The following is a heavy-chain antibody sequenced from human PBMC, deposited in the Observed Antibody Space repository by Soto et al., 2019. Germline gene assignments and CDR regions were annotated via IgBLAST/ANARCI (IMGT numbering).Heavy chain of an antibody. J-gene: IGHJ1*01. V-gene: IGHV4-4*02. CDR3: ARGGSSSWLPLFHQ. D-gene: IGHD6-13*01. CDR1: GASLSTNNW. Sequence: SETLSLTCAVSGASLSTNNWWSWVRQSPGKGLEWIGEISHSGSTTYKSSLKSRVTISLDKPKNQFSLQLTSVTAADTAVYYCARGGSSSWLPLFHQWGQGTLVTVSS. CDR2: ISHSGST.